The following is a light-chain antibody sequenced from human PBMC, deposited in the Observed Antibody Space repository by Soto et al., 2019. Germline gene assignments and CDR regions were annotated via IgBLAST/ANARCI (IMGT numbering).Light chain of an antibody. CDR2: MAS. CDR3: QQYNSYPKN. V-gene: IGKV1-5*03. J-gene: IGKJ2*01. CDR1: QTIVTW. Sequence: DVQMTQSPSTLSASIGDTVTITCRASQTIVTWLAWYQQKPGRPPKLLIYMASILESGVPSRFSGRGSGTECTLTISGLQPDDLGTYYCQQYNSYPKNFGEGTKLDI.